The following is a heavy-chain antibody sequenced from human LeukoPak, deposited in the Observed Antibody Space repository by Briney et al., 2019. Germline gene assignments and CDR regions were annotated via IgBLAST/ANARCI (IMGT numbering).Heavy chain of an antibody. CDR1: GITFSSYA. D-gene: IGHD3-9*01. Sequence: PGGSLRLSCAASGITFSSYAMSWVRQAPGKGLEWVSAISGSGSSTYYADSVKGRFSISRDNSKNTMYLQMNSLRAEDTAVYYCAKERYFDWGGDDYFDYWGQGTLVTVSS. CDR2: ISGSGSST. CDR3: AKERYFDWGGDDYFDY. J-gene: IGHJ4*02. V-gene: IGHV3-23*01.